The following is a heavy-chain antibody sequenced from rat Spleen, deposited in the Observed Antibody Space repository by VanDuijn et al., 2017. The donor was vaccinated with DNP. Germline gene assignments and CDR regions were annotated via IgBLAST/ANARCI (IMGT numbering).Heavy chain of an antibody. D-gene: IGHD1-4*01. V-gene: IGHV5-25*01. J-gene: IGHJ2*01. Sequence: EVQLVESGGGSVQPGRSMKLSCAASGFTFTSSDMAWVRQAPTKGLEWVASISTSGGTTYYRDSVKGRFTISRDNAKSTLYLQMDSLRSEDTATYYCATAGISHYWGQGVTVTVSS. CDR3: ATAGISHY. CDR1: GFTFTSSD. CDR2: ISTSGGTT.